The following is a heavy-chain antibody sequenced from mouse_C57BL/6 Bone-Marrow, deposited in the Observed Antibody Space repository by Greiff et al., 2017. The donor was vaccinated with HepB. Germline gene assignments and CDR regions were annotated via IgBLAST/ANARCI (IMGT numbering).Heavy chain of an antibody. D-gene: IGHD2-5*01. V-gene: IGHV1-47*01. Sequence: QVQLKESGAELVKPGASVKMSCKASGYTFTTYPIEWMKQNHGKSLEWIGNFHPYNDDTKYNEKFKGKATLTVEKSSSTVYLELSRLTSDDSAVYYCARALYSNYEFAYWGQGTLVTVSA. CDR3: ARALYSNYEFAY. J-gene: IGHJ3*01. CDR1: GYTFTTYP. CDR2: FHPYNDDT.